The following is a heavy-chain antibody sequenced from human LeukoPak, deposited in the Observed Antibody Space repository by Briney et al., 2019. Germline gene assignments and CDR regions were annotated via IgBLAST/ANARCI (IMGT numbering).Heavy chain of an antibody. Sequence: GGSLRLSCAASGFTFSSYGMHWIRQAPGKGLEWVSAIGGSTDFTYYAEYVKGRFTISRDNSKKTLYLQMNSLRAEDTAVYYCAKADRGWGVITKDWGQGTLVTVSS. CDR3: AKADRGWGVITKD. CDR1: GFTFSSYG. CDR2: IGGSTDFT. V-gene: IGHV3-23*01. D-gene: IGHD3-10*01. J-gene: IGHJ4*02.